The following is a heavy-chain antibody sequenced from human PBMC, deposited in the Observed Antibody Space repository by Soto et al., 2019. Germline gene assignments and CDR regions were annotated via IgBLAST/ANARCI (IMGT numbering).Heavy chain of an antibody. CDR3: ARGRDGDY. CDR2: ISAHNGNT. D-gene: IGHD6-6*01. V-gene: IGHV1-18*01. CDR1: GYTFTTYG. Sequence: QVHLVQSGAEVKKPGASVKVSCKGSGYTFTTYGITWVRQAPGQGLEWMGWISAHNGNTNYAQKLQGRVTVTRATSTSTAYMELRSLRSVDTAVYYCARGRDGDYWGQGALVTVSS. J-gene: IGHJ4*02.